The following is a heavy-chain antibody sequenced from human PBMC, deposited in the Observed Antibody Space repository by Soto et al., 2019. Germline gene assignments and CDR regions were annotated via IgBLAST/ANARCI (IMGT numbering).Heavy chain of an antibody. CDR3: ARGLREQLVRWFDP. CDR2: INHSGST. J-gene: IGHJ5*02. Sequence: LSLTCAVYGGSFSGYYWSWIRQPPGKGLEWIGEINHSGSTNYNPSLKSRVTISVDTSKNQFSLKLSSVTAADTAVYYCARGLREQLVRWFDPWGQGTLVTVSS. D-gene: IGHD6-6*01. V-gene: IGHV4-34*01. CDR1: GGSFSGYY.